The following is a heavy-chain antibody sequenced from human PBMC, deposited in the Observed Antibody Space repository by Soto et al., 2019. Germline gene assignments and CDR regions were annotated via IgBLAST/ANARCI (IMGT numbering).Heavy chain of an antibody. CDR3: AKVRGSIDPFVH. V-gene: IGHV3-23*01. D-gene: IGHD3-16*02. CDR1: GFAFSSYA. CDR2: ISGSTSGT. Sequence: GGSLRLSCAASGFAFSSYAMSWFRQAPGKGLEWVSSISGSTSGTYYADAVKGRFTISRDNSNNTLYLQMNSLRAEDTAVYYCAKVRGSIDPFVHWGQGTLVSVFS. J-gene: IGHJ4*02.